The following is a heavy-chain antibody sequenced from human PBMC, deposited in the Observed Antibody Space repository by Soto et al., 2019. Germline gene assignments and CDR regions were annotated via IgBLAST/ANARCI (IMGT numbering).Heavy chain of an antibody. D-gene: IGHD3-16*01. CDR2: IDYSGST. J-gene: IGHJ4*02. Sequence: QLQLQESGPGLVKPSETLSLTCTVSGGSISSSSYYWGWIRQPPGKGLEWIGSIDYSGSTYYNPSRKSRVPRSVDTSRNQFTLKLSSVTAADTDVYYCARQRGGRHDVYYFDYWGQGTLVTVSS. CDR3: ARQRGGRHDVYYFDY. V-gene: IGHV4-39*01. CDR1: GGSISSSSYY.